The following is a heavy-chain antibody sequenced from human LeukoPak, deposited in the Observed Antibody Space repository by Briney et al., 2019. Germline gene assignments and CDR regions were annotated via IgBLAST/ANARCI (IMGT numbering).Heavy chain of an antibody. CDR1: GGSISSGGYS. CDR3: ARARGYCSGGSCKGFDY. Sequence: SQTLSLTCAVSGGSISSGGYSWSWIRQPPGKGLEWIGYIYRSGSTYYNPSLKSRVTISVDRSKNQFSLKLSSVTAADTAVYYCARARGYCSGGSCKGFDYWGQGTLVTVSS. CDR2: IYRSGST. D-gene: IGHD2-15*01. V-gene: IGHV4-30-2*01. J-gene: IGHJ4*02.